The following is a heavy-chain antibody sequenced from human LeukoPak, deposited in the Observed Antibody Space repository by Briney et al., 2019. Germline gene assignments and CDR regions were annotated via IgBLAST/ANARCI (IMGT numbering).Heavy chain of an antibody. J-gene: IGHJ4*02. CDR1: GFTFSSYA. D-gene: IGHD2-15*01. CDR2: ISGSGGST. CDR3: AKAGGKYCSGGSCYYVDY. Sequence: GGSLRLSCAASGFTFSSYAMSWVRQAPGKGLDGVSAISGSGGSTYYADSVKGRFTIPRDNSKNTLYLQMNSLRAEDTAVYYCAKAGGKYCSGGSCYYVDYWGQGTLVTVSS. V-gene: IGHV3-23*01.